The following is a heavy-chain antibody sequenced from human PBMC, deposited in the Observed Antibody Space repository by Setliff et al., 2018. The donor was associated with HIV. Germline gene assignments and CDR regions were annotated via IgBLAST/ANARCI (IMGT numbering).Heavy chain of an antibody. CDR1: GGSINSGGYY. CDR3: ARARYIVIRGDAGMDV. D-gene: IGHD3-10*01. Sequence: SSETLSLTCTVSGGSINSGGYYWVWIRQPAVKGLEWIGRIYTSGLTNYNPSLKSRVTISVDTSKNQVSLKLSSVTASDTAVYYCARARYIVIRGDAGMDVWGPGTTVTVSS. CDR2: IYTSGLT. V-gene: IGHV4-61*02. J-gene: IGHJ6*02.